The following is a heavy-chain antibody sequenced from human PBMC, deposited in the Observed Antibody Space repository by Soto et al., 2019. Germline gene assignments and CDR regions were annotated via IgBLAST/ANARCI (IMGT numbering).Heavy chain of an antibody. CDR2: IIPIFGTA. CDR1: GYTFTSYA. CDR3: ARDERRWFDP. J-gene: IGHJ5*02. V-gene: IGHV1-69*13. Sequence: SVKVSCKASGYTFTSYAMHWVRQAPGQGLEWMGGIIPIFGTANYAQKFQGRVTITAGESTSTAYMELSSLRSEDTAVYYCARDERRWFDPWGQGTLVTVSS.